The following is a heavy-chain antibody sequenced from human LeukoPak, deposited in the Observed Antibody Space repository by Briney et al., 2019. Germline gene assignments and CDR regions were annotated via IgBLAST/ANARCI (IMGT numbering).Heavy chain of an antibody. V-gene: IGHV3-53*01. D-gene: IGHD3-10*01. CDR1: GFTVSSNY. CDR3: AGDYYGLGSLDY. CDR2: MYTGGNT. J-gene: IGHJ4*02. Sequence: GGSLRLSYAASGFTVSSNYMSWVRQAPGKGLEWVSVMYTGGNTFYADSVKGRFTISRDNSKNTLHLQMNSLRAEDTAVYYCAGDYYGLGSLDYWGQGTLVTVSS.